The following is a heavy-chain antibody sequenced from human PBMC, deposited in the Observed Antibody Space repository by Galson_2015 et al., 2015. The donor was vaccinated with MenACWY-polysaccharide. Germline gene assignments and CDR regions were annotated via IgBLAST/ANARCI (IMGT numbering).Heavy chain of an antibody. CDR1: GFTFSSYS. CDR2: ISSSSSTI. D-gene: IGHD6-13*01. V-gene: IGHV3-48*01. J-gene: IGHJ5*02. CDR3: ASRGEVIGQQLAWDWFDP. Sequence: SLRLSCAASGFTFSSYSMNWVRQAPGKGLEWVSYISSSSSTIYYADSVKGRFTISRDNAKNSLYLQMNSLRAEDTAVYYCASRGEVIGQQLAWDWFDPWGQGTLATVSS.